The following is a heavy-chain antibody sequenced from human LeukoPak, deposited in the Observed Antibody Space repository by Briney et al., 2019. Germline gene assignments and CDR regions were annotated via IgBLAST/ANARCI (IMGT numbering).Heavy chain of an antibody. D-gene: IGHD4-17*01. V-gene: IGHV4-59*01. CDR1: GGSISSYY. J-gene: IGHJ4*02. CDR2: IYYSGST. CDR3: AILNYGDSDY. Sequence: SETLSLTCTVTGGSISSYYWRWIRQPPGKGLEWIGYIYYSGSTNYNPSLKSRVTISVDTSKNQFSLKLSSVTAADTAVYYCAILNYGDSDYWGQGTLVTVSS.